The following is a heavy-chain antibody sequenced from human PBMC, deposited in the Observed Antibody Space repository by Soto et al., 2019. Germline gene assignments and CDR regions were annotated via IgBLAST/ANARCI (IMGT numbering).Heavy chain of an antibody. Sequence: GGSLRLSCAASGFTFSSYAMSWVRQAPGKGLEWVSSISGSSGSTYYADSVKGRFTISRDNTKNTLYLQMNSLRAEDTAVYYGAKGTGGRYTASVYYDMDVWGKGTTVTVSS. CDR2: ISGSSGST. J-gene: IGHJ6*03. CDR1: GFTFSSYA. D-gene: IGHD3-16*01. V-gene: IGHV3-23*01. CDR3: AKGTGGRYTASVYYDMDV.